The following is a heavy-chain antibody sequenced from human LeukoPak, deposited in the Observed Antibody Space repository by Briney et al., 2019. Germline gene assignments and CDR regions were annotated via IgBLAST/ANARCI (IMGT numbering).Heavy chain of an antibody. D-gene: IGHD3-22*01. Sequence: ASVKVSCKVSGYSLTALSMHWVRQAPGKGLEWMGGFDPEVGKTMYAEKLDGRLTVTDDTSADTAYMQLSSLRLEDTAVYYCARDERYDSSGYPFDYWGQGTLVTVSS. CDR2: FDPEVGKT. CDR1: GYSLTALS. V-gene: IGHV1-24*01. CDR3: ARDERYDSSGYPFDY. J-gene: IGHJ4*02.